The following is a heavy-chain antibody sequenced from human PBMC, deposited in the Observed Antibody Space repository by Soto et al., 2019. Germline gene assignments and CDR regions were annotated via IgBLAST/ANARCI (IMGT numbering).Heavy chain of an antibody. Sequence: GASVKVSCKASGGTFSSYAISWVRQAPGQGLEWMGGINAGNGNTKYSQKFQGRVTITRDTSASTAYMELSSLRSEDTAVYYCARDAGTFTSGYAPNWFDPWGQGTQVTVSS. V-gene: IGHV1-3*01. D-gene: IGHD5-12*01. CDR3: ARDAGTFTSGYAPNWFDP. CDR2: INAGNGNT. CDR1: GGTFSSYA. J-gene: IGHJ5*02.